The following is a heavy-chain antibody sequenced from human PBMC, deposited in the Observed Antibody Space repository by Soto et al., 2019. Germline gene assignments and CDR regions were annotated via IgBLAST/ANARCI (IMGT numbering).Heavy chain of an antibody. D-gene: IGHD2-2*01. CDR1: GGTFSSYT. J-gene: IGHJ6*02. CDR2: IIPILGIA. Sequence: QVQLVQSGAEVKKPGSSVKVSCKASGGTFSSYTISWVRQAPGQGLEWMGRIIPILGIANYAQKFQGRVTITADKSTSTAYMELSGLRSEDTAVYYCARSVPAPRGVDVWGQGTTVTVSS. V-gene: IGHV1-69*02. CDR3: ARSVPAPRGVDV.